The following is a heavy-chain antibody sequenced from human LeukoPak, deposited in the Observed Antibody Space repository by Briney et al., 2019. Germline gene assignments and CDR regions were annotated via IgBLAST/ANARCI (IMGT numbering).Heavy chain of an antibody. CDR3: ARGRYCSSTSCLYDY. Sequence: GGSLRLSCEGSGFTFSNYWMGWVRQAPGKGLQWVANIKTDGSEKYYVDSVKGRFTISRDNAKNSLYLQMNSLRAEDTAVYYCARGRYCSSTSCLYDYWGQGTLVTVSS. D-gene: IGHD2-2*01. J-gene: IGHJ4*02. CDR1: GFTFSNYW. V-gene: IGHV3-7*01. CDR2: IKTDGSEK.